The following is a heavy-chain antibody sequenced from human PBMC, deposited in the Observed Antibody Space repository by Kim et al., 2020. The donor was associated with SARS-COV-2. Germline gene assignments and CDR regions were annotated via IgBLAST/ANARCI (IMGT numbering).Heavy chain of an antibody. D-gene: IGHD1-1*01. J-gene: IGHJ4*02. CDR3: ERSRTDGSTPGVC. CDR2: ICASGTTI. CDR1: GFTFSDYY. Sequence: GGSLRLSCAASGFTFSDYYMSWIRQAPGKGLEWVSYICASGTTIYSADSVKGRFTISRDNAKKSLYLQMKSMRAETKAVYYCERSRTDGSTPGVCWGQGT. V-gene: IGHV3-11*01.